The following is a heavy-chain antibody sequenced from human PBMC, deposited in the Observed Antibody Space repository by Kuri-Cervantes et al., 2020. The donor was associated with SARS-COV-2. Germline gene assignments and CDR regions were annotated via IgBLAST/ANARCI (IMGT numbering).Heavy chain of an antibody. V-gene: IGHV3-74*01. J-gene: IGHJ4*02. Sequence: LSHTCAASGFTFRSYAMSWVRQAPGKGLVWVSRINPDGSYTNNADSVKGRFTLSRDNAKNMLFLRMNSLRAEDTAVYYCVRDGDHWNFDYWGQGTLVTVSS. CDR3: VRDGDHWNFDY. D-gene: IGHD1-1*01. CDR2: INPDGSYT. CDR1: GFTFRSYA.